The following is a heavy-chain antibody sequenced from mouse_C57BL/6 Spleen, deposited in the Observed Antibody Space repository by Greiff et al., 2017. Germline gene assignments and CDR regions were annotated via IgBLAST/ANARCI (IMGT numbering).Heavy chain of an antibody. Sequence: EVQGVESGGGLVKPGGSLKLSCAASGFTFSSYAMSWVRQTPEKRMEWVATISDGGSYTYYPDNVKGRFHISSDNAKNNLYQQKSHLKSENTAMYYCSRDDYEYCMDDWGQGTSVTVAS. V-gene: IGHV5-4*01. CDR1: GFTFSSYA. J-gene: IGHJ4*01. CDR2: ISDGGSYT. D-gene: IGHD2-4*01. CDR3: SRDDYEYCMDD.